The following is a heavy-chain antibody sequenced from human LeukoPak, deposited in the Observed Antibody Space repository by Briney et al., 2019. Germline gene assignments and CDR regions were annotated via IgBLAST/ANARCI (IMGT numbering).Heavy chain of an antibody. CDR2: ISGSGGST. Sequence: GGSLRLSCAASGFTFSSYAMSWVRQAPGKGLEWVSAISGSGGSTYYADSVKGRFTTSRDNSKNTLYLQMNSLRAEDTAVYYCAKDRHYYDSSGYYYFEYFQHWGQGTLVTVSS. J-gene: IGHJ1*01. CDR1: GFTFSSYA. V-gene: IGHV3-23*01. CDR3: AKDRHYYDSSGYYYFEYFQH. D-gene: IGHD3-22*01.